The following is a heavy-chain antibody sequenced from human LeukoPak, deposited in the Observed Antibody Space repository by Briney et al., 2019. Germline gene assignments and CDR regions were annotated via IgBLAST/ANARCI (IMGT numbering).Heavy chain of an antibody. Sequence: SVKVSCKASGGTFSSYAISWVRQAPGQGLEWMGGIIPIFGTANYAQKFQGRVTITTDESTGTAYMELSSLRSEDTAVYYCARAPGYYDSSGYYENWFDYWGQGTLVTVSS. D-gene: IGHD3-22*01. CDR1: GGTFSSYA. V-gene: IGHV1-69*05. CDR3: ARAPGYYDSSGYYENWFDY. J-gene: IGHJ4*02. CDR2: IIPIFGTA.